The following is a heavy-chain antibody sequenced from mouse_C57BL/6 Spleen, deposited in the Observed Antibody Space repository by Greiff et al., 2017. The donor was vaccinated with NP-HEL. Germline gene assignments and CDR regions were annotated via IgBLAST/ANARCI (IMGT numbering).Heavy chain of an antibody. CDR1: GYSITSGYY. CDR3: AREGDYYGSSSFDY. CDR2: ISYDGSN. D-gene: IGHD1-1*01. V-gene: IGHV3-6*01. J-gene: IGHJ2*01. Sequence: EVKLQESGPGLVKPSQSLSLTCSVTGYSITSGYYWNWIRQFPGNKLEWMGYISYDGSNNYNPSLKNRISITRDTSKNQFFLKLNSVTTEDTATYYWAREGDYYGSSSFDYWGQGTTLTVSS.